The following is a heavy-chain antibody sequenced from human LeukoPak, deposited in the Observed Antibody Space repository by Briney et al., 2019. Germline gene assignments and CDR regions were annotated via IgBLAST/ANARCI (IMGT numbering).Heavy chain of an antibody. CDR1: GYSISSSNW. V-gene: IGHV4-28*03. D-gene: IGHD4-17*01. J-gene: IGHJ5*02. Sequence: PSETLSLTCAVSGYSISSSNWWGWIRQPPGKGLEWIGYIYYSGSTYYNPSLKSRVTMSVDTSKNQFSLKLSSVTAVDTAVYYCAREAYGGNSVRFDPWGQGTLVTVSS. CDR2: IYYSGST. CDR3: AREAYGGNSVRFDP.